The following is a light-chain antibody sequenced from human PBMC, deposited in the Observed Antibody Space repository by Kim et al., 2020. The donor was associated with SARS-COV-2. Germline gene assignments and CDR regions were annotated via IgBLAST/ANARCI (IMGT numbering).Light chain of an antibody. CDR2: DAS. V-gene: IGKV3-11*01. J-gene: IGKJ3*01. CDR1: QRVSSH. Sequence: WSPGERATLSGRASQRVSSHLAWYQQKPGQAPRLLIYDASNRATGIPARFSGSGSGTDFTLTISSLEPEDFAVYYCQQRISWPLTFGPGTKVDIK. CDR3: QQRISWPLT.